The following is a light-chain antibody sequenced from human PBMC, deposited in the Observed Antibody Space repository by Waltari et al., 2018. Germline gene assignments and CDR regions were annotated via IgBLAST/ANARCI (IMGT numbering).Light chain of an antibody. V-gene: IGKV1-5*01. CDR2: DAS. CDR3: QQYSGYSGI. CDR1: QGISRW. Sequence: DIQMTQSPSTLSASVGDRVTITCRASQGISRWLAWYQQKPGKPPKVLIYDASSLESGVPSMFSGSGSETEFTLVISNLQPDDVATYYCQQYSGYSGIFGGGTKVEIK. J-gene: IGKJ4*01.